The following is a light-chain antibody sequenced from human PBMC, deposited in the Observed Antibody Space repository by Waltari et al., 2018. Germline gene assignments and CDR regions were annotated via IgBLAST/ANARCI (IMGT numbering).Light chain of an antibody. J-gene: IGLJ3*02. CDR2: RNN. CDR3: AAWDDSLSGPV. Sequence: QSVLTQPPSASGTPGQRVTISCSGSSSNIGSNYVYCSQQLPGTAPKLLIYRNNQRPSGVPDRVSGSKSGTSASLAISGRRSEDEADYYCAAWDDSLSGPVFGGGTKLTVL. V-gene: IGLV1-47*01. CDR1: SSNIGSNY.